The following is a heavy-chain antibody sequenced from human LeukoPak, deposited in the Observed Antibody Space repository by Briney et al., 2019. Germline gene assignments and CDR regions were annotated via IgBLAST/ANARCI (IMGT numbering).Heavy chain of an antibody. D-gene: IGHD3-10*01. J-gene: IGHJ4*02. Sequence: SEPLSLTCAVCGGSFSGYYWSWIRQPPGKGLEWIGEINHSGSTNHNPSLKSRVTISVDTSKNQFSLKLSSVTAADTAVYYCARATPATRWFGDWGQGTLVTVSS. CDR3: ARATPATRWFGD. CDR2: INHSGST. V-gene: IGHV4-34*01. CDR1: GGSFSGYY.